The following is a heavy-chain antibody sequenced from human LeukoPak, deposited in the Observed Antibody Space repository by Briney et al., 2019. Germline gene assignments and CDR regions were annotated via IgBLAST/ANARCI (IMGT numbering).Heavy chain of an antibody. V-gene: IGHV3-33*06. D-gene: IGHD6-19*01. CDR1: GFTFSSYG. CDR3: AKGAGWYGSNWFDP. Sequence: PGRSLRLSCAASGFTFSSYGMHWVRQAPGKGLEWVAVIWYDGSNKYYADSVKGRFTISRDNSKNTLYLRMNSLRAEDTAVYYCAKGAGWYGSNWFDPWGQGTLVTVSS. J-gene: IGHJ5*02. CDR2: IWYDGSNK.